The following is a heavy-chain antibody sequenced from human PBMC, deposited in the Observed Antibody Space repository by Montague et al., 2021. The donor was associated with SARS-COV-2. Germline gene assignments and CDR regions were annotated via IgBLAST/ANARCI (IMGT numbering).Heavy chain of an antibody. CDR2: ISSSGSTI. J-gene: IGHJ6*02. V-gene: IGHV3-48*03. CDR3: ARDGGSRCDSSGYCPYYYYGMDV. D-gene: IGHD3-22*01. Sequence: SLRLSCAASGLTFSSYEMNWVRQAPGKGLEWVSYISSSGSTIYYADSVKGRFTISRDNAKNSLYLQMNSLRAEDTAVYYCARDGGSRCDSSGYCPYYYYGMDVWGQGTTVTVSS. CDR1: GLTFSSYE.